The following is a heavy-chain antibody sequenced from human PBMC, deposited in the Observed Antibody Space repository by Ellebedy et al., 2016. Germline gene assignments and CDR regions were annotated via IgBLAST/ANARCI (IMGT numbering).Heavy chain of an antibody. CDR3: AKCFTSCQHGNFDY. Sequence: ASVKVSXXASGYTFTGYYMHWVRQAPGQGLEWMGWINPNSGGTSYAQSFQGRVTMTRNTSISTAYMELSRLRSDDTGVYYCAKCFTSCQHGNFDYWGQGTLVTVSS. D-gene: IGHD2-2*01. J-gene: IGHJ4*02. CDR2: INPNSGGT. CDR1: GYTFTGYY. V-gene: IGHV1-2*02.